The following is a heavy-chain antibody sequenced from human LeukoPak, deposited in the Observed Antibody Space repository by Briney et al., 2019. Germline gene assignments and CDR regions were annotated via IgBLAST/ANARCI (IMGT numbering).Heavy chain of an antibody. J-gene: IGHJ3*02. CDR2: IYTSGST. V-gene: IGHV4-4*07. CDR3: ARDLPSSMITFGGVIVNYAFDI. CDR1: GGSISSYY. Sequence: SETLSLTCTVSGGSISSYYWNWIRQPAGKGLEWIGRIYTSGSTNYNPSLKSRVTMSVDTSKNQFSLKLSSVTAADTAVYCCARDLPSSMITFGGVIVNYAFDIWGQGTMVTVSS. D-gene: IGHD3-16*02.